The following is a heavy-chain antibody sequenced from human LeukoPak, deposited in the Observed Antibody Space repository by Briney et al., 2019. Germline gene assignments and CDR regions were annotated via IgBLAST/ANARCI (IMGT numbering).Heavy chain of an antibody. D-gene: IGHD5-18*01. CDR2: IYYSGST. Sequence: PSETLSPTCTVSGGSISSGDYYWSWIRQPPGKGLEWIGYIYYSGSTYYNPSLKSRVTISVDTSKNQFSLKLSSVTAADTAVYYCARDRRQLWLDYWGQGTLVTVSS. J-gene: IGHJ4*02. CDR3: ARDRRQLWLDY. V-gene: IGHV4-30-4*01. CDR1: GGSISSGDYY.